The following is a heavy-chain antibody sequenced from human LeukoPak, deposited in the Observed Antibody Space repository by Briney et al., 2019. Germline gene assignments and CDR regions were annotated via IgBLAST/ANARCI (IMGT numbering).Heavy chain of an antibody. CDR3: ARVMGARGLFDY. D-gene: IGHD1-26*01. Sequence: GASVTVSCKASGYTFTSYYMHWVRQAPGQGLEWMGWINPNSGGTNYAQKFQGRVTMTRDTSISTAYMELSRLRSDDTAVYYCARVMGARGLFDYWGQGTLVTVSS. CDR2: INPNSGGT. J-gene: IGHJ4*02. CDR1: GYTFTSYY. V-gene: IGHV1-2*02.